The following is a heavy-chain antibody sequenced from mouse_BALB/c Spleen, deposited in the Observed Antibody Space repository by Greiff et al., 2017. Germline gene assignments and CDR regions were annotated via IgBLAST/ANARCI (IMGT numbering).Heavy chain of an antibody. V-gene: IGHV5-6-3*01. Sequence: EVHLVESGGGLVQPGGSLKLSCAASGFTFSSYGMSWVRQTPDKRLELVATINSNGGSTYYPDSVKGRFTISRDNAKNTLYLQMSSLKSEDTAMYYCARGGDYGLAMDYWGQGTSVTVSS. D-gene: IGHD1-2*01. J-gene: IGHJ4*01. CDR1: GFTFSSYG. CDR3: ARGGDYGLAMDY. CDR2: INSNGGST.